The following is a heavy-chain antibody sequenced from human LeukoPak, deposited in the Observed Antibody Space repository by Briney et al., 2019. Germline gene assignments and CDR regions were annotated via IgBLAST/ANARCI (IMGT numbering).Heavy chain of an antibody. CDR2: ISTTSTYI. D-gene: IGHD3-22*01. CDR1: GFTFSTYT. Sequence: GGSLRLSCAASGFTFSTYTMNWVRQAPGKGLEWVSSISTTSTYIYYADSLKGRFTISRDNAKHSLYLQMNSLRAEDTAVYYCARTNYYDSSGYFPPGCWGQGTLVTVSS. V-gene: IGHV3-21*01. CDR3: ARTNYYDSSGYFPPGC. J-gene: IGHJ4*02.